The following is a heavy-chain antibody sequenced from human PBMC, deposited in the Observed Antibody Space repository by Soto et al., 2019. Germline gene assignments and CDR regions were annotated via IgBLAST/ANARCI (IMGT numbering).Heavy chain of an antibody. D-gene: IGHD2-2*01. CDR2: IKQDGSEK. CDR1: GFTFSVYW. Sequence: EVQLVESGGDLVQPGGSLRLSCAASGFTFSVYWMSWVRQSPGRGLEWVANIKQDGSEKYYVDSVKGRFTISRDNAKNSLYLQMSSLRAEDTAVYYCARDRENIVIVPTAPGWFDPWGQGTLVTVSS. V-gene: IGHV3-7*01. CDR3: ARDRENIVIVPTAPGWFDP. J-gene: IGHJ5*02.